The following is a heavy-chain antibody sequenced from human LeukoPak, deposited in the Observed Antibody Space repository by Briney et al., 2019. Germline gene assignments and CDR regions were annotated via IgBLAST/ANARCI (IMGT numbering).Heavy chain of an antibody. CDR3: AKPGEPSNYFFDY. D-gene: IGHD2-21*01. CDR1: GFTFSTYD. Sequence: GGSLRLSCTASGFTFSTYDMNWVRQAPGKGLEWVSTVRVNGRSTYYADSVKGRFTISRDNSKNTLYLQMNSLRAEDTALYYCAKPGEPSNYFFDYWGQGALATVSS. J-gene: IGHJ4*02. CDR2: VRVNGRST. V-gene: IGHV3-23*01.